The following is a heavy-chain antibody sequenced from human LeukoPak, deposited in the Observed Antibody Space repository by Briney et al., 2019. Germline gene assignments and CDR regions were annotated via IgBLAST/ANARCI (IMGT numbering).Heavy chain of an antibody. D-gene: IGHD6-13*01. CDR2: ISAYNGNT. Sequence: ASVKVSCKTSGYTFTNYGISWVRQAPGLGLEWMGWISAYNGNTNYAQKVQGRVTMTTDTSTSTAYMELRSLRFDDTAVYYCARDQSVRLLQTSSTYFKHVFAIWGQGAMVTVSS. CDR3: ARDQSVRLLQTSSTYFKHVFAI. J-gene: IGHJ3*02. V-gene: IGHV1-18*01. CDR1: GYTFTNYG.